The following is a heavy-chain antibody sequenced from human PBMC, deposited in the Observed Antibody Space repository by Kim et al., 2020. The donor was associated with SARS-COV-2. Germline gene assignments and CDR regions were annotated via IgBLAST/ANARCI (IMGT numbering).Heavy chain of an antibody. CDR3: ARGFHYDPQTVSMYYFDY. CDR1: GYSFTSYW. J-gene: IGHJ4*02. Sequence: GESLKISCKGSGYSFTSYWIGWVRQMPGKGLEWMGIIYPGDSDTRYSPSFQGQVTISADKSISTAYLQWSSLKASDTAMYYCARGFHYDPQTVSMYYFDYWGQGTLVTVSS. D-gene: IGHD3-3*01. V-gene: IGHV5-51*01. CDR2: IYPGDSDT.